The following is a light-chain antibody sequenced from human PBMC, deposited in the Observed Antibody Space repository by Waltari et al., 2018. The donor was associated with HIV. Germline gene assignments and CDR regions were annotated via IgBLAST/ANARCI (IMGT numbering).Light chain of an antibody. CDR3: QQFDHLPYT. CDR1: QDISNY. V-gene: IGKV1-33*01. CDR2: DAS. Sequence: IQLAQSPSSLSASIGDRITITCQASQDISNYLNWYQHKPGKAPKLLIYDASNLQTGVPSRFSGSGSGTDFTFTITSLQPEDFATYYCQQFDHLPYTFGQGTRLEIK. J-gene: IGKJ2*01.